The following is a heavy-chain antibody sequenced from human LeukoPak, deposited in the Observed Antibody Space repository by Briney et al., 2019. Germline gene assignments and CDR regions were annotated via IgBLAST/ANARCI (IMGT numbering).Heavy chain of an antibody. Sequence: GGSLRLSCAASGFTFSSYSMNWVRQAPGKGPEWVSSISSSSSYIYYADSVEGRFTISRDNAKNSLYLQMNSLRAEDTAVYYCARVTGHGAFDIWGQGTMVTVSS. CDR1: GFTFSSYS. J-gene: IGHJ3*02. CDR3: ARVTGHGAFDI. V-gene: IGHV3-21*01. D-gene: IGHD1-20*01. CDR2: ISSSSSYI.